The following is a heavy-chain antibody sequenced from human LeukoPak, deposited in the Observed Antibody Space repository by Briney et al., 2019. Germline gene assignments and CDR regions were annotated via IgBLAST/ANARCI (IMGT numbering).Heavy chain of an antibody. Sequence: SQTLSLTCAISGDSVSSNSAAWNWIRQSPSRGLEWLGRTYYRSKWYNDYAVSVKSRITINPDTSKNQFSLQLNSVTPEDTAVYYCAREGAAAGRYYYYYMDVWGKGTTVTVSS. D-gene: IGHD6-13*01. CDR1: GDSVSSNSAA. CDR3: AREGAAAGRYYYYYMDV. V-gene: IGHV6-1*01. CDR2: TYYRSKWYN. J-gene: IGHJ6*03.